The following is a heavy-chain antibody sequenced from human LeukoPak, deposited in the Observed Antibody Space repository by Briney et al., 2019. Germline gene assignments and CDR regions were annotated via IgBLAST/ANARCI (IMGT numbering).Heavy chain of an antibody. J-gene: IGHJ6*02. D-gene: IGHD6-13*01. CDR2: ISAYNGNT. CDR1: GYTFTSYG. V-gene: IGHV1-18*01. CDR3: ARVAAAGTGGGYYYYGMDV. Sequence: ASVKVSCTASGYTFTSYGISWVRQAPGQGLEWMGWISAYNGNTNYAQKLQGRVTMTTDTSTSTAYMELRSLRSDDTAVYYCARVAAAGTGGGYYYYGMDVWGQGTTVTVSS.